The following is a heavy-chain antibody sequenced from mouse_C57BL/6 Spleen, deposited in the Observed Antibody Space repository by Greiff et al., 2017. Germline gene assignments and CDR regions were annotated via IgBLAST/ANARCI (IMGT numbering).Heavy chain of an antibody. V-gene: IGHV1-55*01. CDR3: ARGTTVVATDGYFDV. Sequence: QVQLQQPGAELVKPGASVKMSCKASGYTFTSYWITWVKQRPGQGLEWIGDIYPGSGSTNYNEKFKSKATLTVDTSSSTAYMQLSSLTSEDSAVYYCARGTTVVATDGYFDVWGTGTTVTVSS. CDR1: GYTFTSYW. D-gene: IGHD1-1*01. J-gene: IGHJ1*03. CDR2: IYPGSGST.